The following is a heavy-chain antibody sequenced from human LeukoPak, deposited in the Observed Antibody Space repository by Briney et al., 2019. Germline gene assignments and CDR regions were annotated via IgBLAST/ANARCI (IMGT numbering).Heavy chain of an antibody. Sequence: SQTLSLTCTVSGGSISSGSYYWSWIRQPAGKGLEWIGRIYTSGSTNYNPSLKSRVTISVDTSKNQFSPKLSSVTAADTAVYYCARETDDSSGYSYPYYYYGMDVWGQGTTVTVSS. CDR1: GGSISSGSYY. CDR2: IYTSGST. D-gene: IGHD3-22*01. J-gene: IGHJ6*02. CDR3: ARETDDSSGYSYPYYYYGMDV. V-gene: IGHV4-61*02.